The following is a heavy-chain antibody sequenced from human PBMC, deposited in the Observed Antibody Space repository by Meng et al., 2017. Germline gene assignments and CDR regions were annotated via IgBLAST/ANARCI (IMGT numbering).Heavy chain of an antibody. Sequence: GESLKISCAASGFTFSSYSMNWVRQAPGKGLEWVSSISSSSSYIYYADSVKGRFTISRDNAKNSLYLQMNSLRAEDTAVYYCARDTLTEEKYYYYGMDVWGQGTTVTGSS. CDR1: GFTFSSYS. J-gene: IGHJ6*01. V-gene: IGHV3-21*01. CDR3: ARDTLTEEKYYYYGMDV. CDR2: ISSSSSYI. D-gene: IGHD1-14*01.